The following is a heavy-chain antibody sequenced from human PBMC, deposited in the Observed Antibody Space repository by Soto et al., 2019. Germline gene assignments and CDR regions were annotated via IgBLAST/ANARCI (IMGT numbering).Heavy chain of an antibody. J-gene: IGHJ4*02. CDR1: GFTFNMYW. V-gene: IGHV3-74*01. CDR2: IYNDGTYA. Sequence: GGSLRLSCAGSGFTFNMYWVHWVRQVPGKGPVWVARIYNDGTYADYADSVKGRFTISRDNAKDTLYLQMNDLRAEDSALYHCTRGPRATSAGTSAHWGQGTLVTVSS. D-gene: IGHD6-13*01. CDR3: TRGPRATSAGTSAH.